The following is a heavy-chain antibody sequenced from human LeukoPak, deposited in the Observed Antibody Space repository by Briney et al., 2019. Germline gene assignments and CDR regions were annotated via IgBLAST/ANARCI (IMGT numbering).Heavy chain of an antibody. CDR3: ARALRPDCSGGSCYLRSFYYYYYGMDV. V-gene: IGHV1-18*01. CDR2: ISAYNGNT. CDR1: DYTFTSYG. D-gene: IGHD2-15*01. Sequence: ASVKVSCKASDYTFTSYGISWVRQAPGQGLEWMGWISAYNGNTNYAQKLQGRVTMTTDTSTSTAYMELRSLRSDDTAVYYCARALRPDCSGGSCYLRSFYYYYYGMDVWGQGTTVTVSS. J-gene: IGHJ6*02.